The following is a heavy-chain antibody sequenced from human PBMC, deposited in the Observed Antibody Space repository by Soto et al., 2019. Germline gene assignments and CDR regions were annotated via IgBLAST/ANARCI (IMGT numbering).Heavy chain of an antibody. D-gene: IGHD5-12*01. Sequence: EVQLVESGGGLVQPGGSLRLSCAASGFTFSNSWIHWVRQAPGKGLVWVSRINGDGSTINYADSVKGRFTISRDNAKNTLYLQLNSLRVEDTAVYYCVNGGYSGAGVYYFDFRGQGTLVTVSS. CDR1: GFTFSNSW. J-gene: IGHJ4*02. CDR2: INGDGSTI. CDR3: VNGGYSGAGVYYFDF. V-gene: IGHV3-74*01.